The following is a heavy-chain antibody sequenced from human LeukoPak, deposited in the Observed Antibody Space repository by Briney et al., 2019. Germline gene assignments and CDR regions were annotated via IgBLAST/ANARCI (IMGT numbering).Heavy chain of an antibody. CDR1: GFTFSSYA. CDR2: ISYDGSNK. Sequence: GGSLRLSCAASGFTFSSYAVHWVRQAPGKGLEWVAVISYDGSNKYYADSVKGRFTISRDNSKNTLYLQMNSLRAEDTAVYYCARGGEEWVVGLGVYYFDYWGQGTLVTVSS. CDR3: ARGGEEWVVGLGVYYFDY. J-gene: IGHJ4*02. V-gene: IGHV3-30*04. D-gene: IGHD6-19*01.